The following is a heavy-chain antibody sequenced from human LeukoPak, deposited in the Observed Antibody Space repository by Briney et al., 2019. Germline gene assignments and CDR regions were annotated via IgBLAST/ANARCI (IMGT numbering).Heavy chain of an antibody. J-gene: IGHJ5*02. CDR3: AWGLQLERNNWFDP. Sequence: SVKVSCKASGGTFSSYAISWVRQAPGQGPEWMGGIIPIFGTANYAQKFQGRVTITADESTSTAYMELGSLRSEDTAVYYCAWGLQLERNNWFDPWGQGTLVTVSS. V-gene: IGHV1-69*13. D-gene: IGHD1-1*01. CDR1: GGTFSSYA. CDR2: IIPIFGTA.